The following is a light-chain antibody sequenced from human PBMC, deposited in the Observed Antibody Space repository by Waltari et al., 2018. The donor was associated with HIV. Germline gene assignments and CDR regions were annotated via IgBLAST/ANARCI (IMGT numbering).Light chain of an antibody. J-gene: IGLJ3*02. Sequence: QSVLTQPPSVSGAPGQRVTISCTGRNPNLGPTSDVHLYQLLPGKAPKLLIYANNNRPSGVPDRFSGSKSGASASLAITGLQAEDEADYSCQSYDSRLSAWVFGGGTKVTVL. CDR1: NPNLGPTSD. V-gene: IGLV1-40*01. CDR3: QSYDSRLSAWV. CDR2: ANN.